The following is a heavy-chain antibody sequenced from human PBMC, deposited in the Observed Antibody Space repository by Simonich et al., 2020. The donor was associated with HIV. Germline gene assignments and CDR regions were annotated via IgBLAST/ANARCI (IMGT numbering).Heavy chain of an antibody. CDR1: GGSFSGYY. V-gene: IGHV4-34*01. D-gene: IGHD6-13*01. J-gene: IGHJ1*01. Sequence: QVQLQQWGAGLLKPSDTLSLTCAVYGGSFSGYYWSWIRQPPGKGLEWIGEINHRGSTNYNPSLKRRVTISVDTSKNQFSLKLSSVTAADTAVYYCARLTAGGLGEYFQHWGQGTLVTVSS. CDR2: INHRGST. CDR3: ARLTAGGLGEYFQH.